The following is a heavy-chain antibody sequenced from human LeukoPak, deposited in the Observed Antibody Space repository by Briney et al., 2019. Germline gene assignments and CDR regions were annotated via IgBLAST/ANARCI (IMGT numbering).Heavy chain of an antibody. CDR1: GGSTSSYY. Sequence: SETLSLTCTVSGGSTSSYYWSWIRQPAGKGLEWIGRIYTSGSTNYNPSLKSRVTMSVDTSKNQFSLKLSSVTAADTAVYYCARGLYSSGWYGEVFDYWGQGTLVTVSS. V-gene: IGHV4-4*07. J-gene: IGHJ4*02. CDR2: IYTSGST. D-gene: IGHD6-19*01. CDR3: ARGLYSSGWYGEVFDY.